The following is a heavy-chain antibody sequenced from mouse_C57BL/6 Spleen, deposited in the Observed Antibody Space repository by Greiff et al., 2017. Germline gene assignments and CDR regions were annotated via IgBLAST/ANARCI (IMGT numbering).Heavy chain of an antibody. CDR2: IDPSDSET. CDR1: GYTFTSYW. J-gene: IGHJ3*01. D-gene: IGHD2-5*01. V-gene: IGHV1-52*01. CDR3: ARSGYSNYWFAY. Sequence: QVHVKQSGAELVRPGSSVKLSCKASGYTFTSYWMHWVKQRPIQGLEWIGNIDPSDSETHYNQKFKDKATLTVDKSSSTAYMQLSSLTSEDSAVYYCARSGYSNYWFAYWGQGTLVTVSA.